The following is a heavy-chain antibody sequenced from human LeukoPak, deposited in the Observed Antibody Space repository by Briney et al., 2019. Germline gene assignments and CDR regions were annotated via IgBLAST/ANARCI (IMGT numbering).Heavy chain of an antibody. V-gene: IGHV4-61*02. J-gene: IGHJ6*02. D-gene: IGHD3-3*01. CDR2: IYTSGST. Sequence: PSETLSLTCTVSGGSISSGSYYWSWIRQPAGKGLEWIGRIYTSGSTNYNPSLKSRVTISVDTSKNQFSLKLSSVTAADTAVYYCARDVVGLRFLEWSHYYYYGMDVWGQGTTVTVSS. CDR3: ARDVVGLRFLEWSHYYYYGMDV. CDR1: GGSISSGSYY.